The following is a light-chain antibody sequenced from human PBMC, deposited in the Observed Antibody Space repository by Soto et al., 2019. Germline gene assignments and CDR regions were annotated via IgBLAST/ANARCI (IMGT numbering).Light chain of an antibody. V-gene: IGLV1-44*01. CDR3: PAGKKSMNGWV. CDR1: SSNIGSNT. J-gene: IGLJ3*02. CDR2: SNN. Sequence: QSVLTQPPSASGTPGQRVNISCSGSSSNIGSNTVNWYQQLPGTAPKLLIYSNNQRPSGVPARFSGSKSGTSAPLAISGLHFGEGGDYNCPAGKKSMNGWVFGGGPNLTAL.